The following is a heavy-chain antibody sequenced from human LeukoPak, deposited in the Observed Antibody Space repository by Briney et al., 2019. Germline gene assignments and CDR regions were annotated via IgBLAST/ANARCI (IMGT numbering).Heavy chain of an antibody. Sequence: SETLSLTCTVSGGSISSSSYYWGWIRQPPGKGLEWIGSIYYSGSTYYNPSLKSRVTISVDTSKNQFSLKLSSVTAADTAVYYCASVTYYDFWSGYHQFDYWGQGTLVTVSS. V-gene: IGHV4-39*07. CDR3: ASVTYYDFWSGYHQFDY. CDR2: IYYSGST. CDR1: GGSISSSSYY. J-gene: IGHJ4*02. D-gene: IGHD3-3*01.